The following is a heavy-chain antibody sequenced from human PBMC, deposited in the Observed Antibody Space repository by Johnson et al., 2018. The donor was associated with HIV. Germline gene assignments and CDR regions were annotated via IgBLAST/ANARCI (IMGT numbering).Heavy chain of an antibody. CDR1: AFPFDDHA. Sequence: VQLVESGGGLVQPGRSLRLSCAASAFPFDDHALHWVRQTPGKGLQWFSIILKGRFTISRDNAKNDLDLQMHSLRPEDTAVYYCAKAHGFGEFMIAFDIWGQGTMVTVSS. V-gene: IGHV3-9*01. J-gene: IGHJ3*02. CDR2: I. D-gene: IGHD3-10*01. CDR3: AKAHGFGEFMIAFDI.